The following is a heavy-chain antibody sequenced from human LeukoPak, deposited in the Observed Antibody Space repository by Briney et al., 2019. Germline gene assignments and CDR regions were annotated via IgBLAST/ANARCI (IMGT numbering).Heavy chain of an antibody. CDR3: ARDSSRGDYYDSSGPIGDAFDI. Sequence: GASVKVSCEASGYTFTSYAMNWVRQAPGQGLEWMGWINTNTGNPTYAQGFTGRFVFPLDTSVSTAYLQISSLKAEDTAVYYCARDSSRGDYYDSSGPIGDAFDIWGQGTMVTVSS. J-gene: IGHJ3*02. V-gene: IGHV7-4-1*02. CDR1: GYTFTSYA. CDR2: INTNTGNP. D-gene: IGHD3-22*01.